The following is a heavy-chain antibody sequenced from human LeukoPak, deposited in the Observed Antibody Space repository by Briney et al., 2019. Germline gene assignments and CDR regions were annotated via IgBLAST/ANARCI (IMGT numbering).Heavy chain of an antibody. D-gene: IGHD6-19*01. CDR3: ASMGAVAGLGYYYGMDV. Sequence: SETLSLTCTVSGGSISSYYWSWIRQPAGKGLEGIGRIYTSGSTNYNPSLKSRVTMSVDTSKNQFSLKLSSVTAADTAVYYCASMGAVAGLGYYYGMDVWGQGTTVTVSS. CDR1: GGSISSYY. V-gene: IGHV4-4*07. J-gene: IGHJ6*02. CDR2: IYTSGST.